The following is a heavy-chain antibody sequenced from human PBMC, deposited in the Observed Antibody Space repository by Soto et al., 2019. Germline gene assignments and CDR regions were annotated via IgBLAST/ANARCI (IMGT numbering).Heavy chain of an antibody. CDR3: EKFFLAPPRRGAVAGGGVAFDI. CDR2: ISWNSGSI. D-gene: IGHD2-15*01. Sequence: GGSLRLSCAAPGFTFDDYAMHWVRQAPGKGLEWVSGISWNSGSIGYADSVKGRFTISRDNAKSSLYLQMNSLRAEDTALYYCEKFFLAPPRRGAVAGGGVAFDIWGKGKRVT. J-gene: IGHJ3*02. CDR1: GFTFDDYA. V-gene: IGHV3-9*01.